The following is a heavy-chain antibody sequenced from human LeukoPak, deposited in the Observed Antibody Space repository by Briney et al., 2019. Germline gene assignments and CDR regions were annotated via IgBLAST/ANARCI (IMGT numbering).Heavy chain of an antibody. CDR1: RLGFSRYA. J-gene: IGHJ4*02. CDR3: AKARGMVRGAIDY. CDR2: ISGSGGST. D-gene: IGHD3-10*01. V-gene: IGHV3-23*01. Sequence: GGSLRLPRAASRLGFSRYAMSWVRQAPGKGLEGVSAISGSGGSTYYADPVKGRFTISRDNSKNTLSLQMNSLRGEGTAVYYCAKARGMVRGAIDYWGQGTLVTVSS.